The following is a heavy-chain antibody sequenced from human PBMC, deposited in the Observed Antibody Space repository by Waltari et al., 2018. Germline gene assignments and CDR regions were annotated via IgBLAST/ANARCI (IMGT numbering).Heavy chain of an antibody. V-gene: IGHV1-18*01. CDR1: GYTFTSYT. J-gene: IGHJ4*02. CDR3: GRVGVQSGADY. Sequence: QVHLVQSGAERKKPGASVSVSCKASGYTFTSYTITWVRQAPGQGLEWMGWINTLTGNTDYAKNLQGRVTMTADTSTDTAYMELSNLSSDDSAVYYCGRVGVQSGADYWGQGTLVTVSS. D-gene: IGHD3-10*01. CDR2: INTLTGNT.